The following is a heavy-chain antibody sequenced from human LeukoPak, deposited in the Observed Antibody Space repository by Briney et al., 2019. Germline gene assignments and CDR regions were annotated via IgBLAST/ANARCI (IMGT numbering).Heavy chain of an antibody. Sequence: SETLSLTCTVSGGSISSYYWSWIRQPAGKGLEWIGRIYTSGSTNYNPSLKSRVTISVDTSKNQFSLKLSSVTAADTAVYYCAGGYYDSSGYYPDAFDIWGQGTMVTVSS. V-gene: IGHV4-4*07. J-gene: IGHJ3*02. D-gene: IGHD3-22*01. CDR3: AGGYYDSSGYYPDAFDI. CDR1: GGSISSYY. CDR2: IYTSGST.